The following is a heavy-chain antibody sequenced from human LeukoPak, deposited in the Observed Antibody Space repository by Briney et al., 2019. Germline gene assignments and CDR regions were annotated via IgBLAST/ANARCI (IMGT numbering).Heavy chain of an antibody. CDR3: AKRRGYDFWSGYYNWFDP. CDR2: ISGGGHST. CDR1: GFTFSSFG. D-gene: IGHD3-3*01. J-gene: IGHJ5*02. Sequence: PGGSLRLSCSASGFTFSSFGMSWVRQAPGKGPEWVSAISGGGHSTYYADSVKGRFTISRDNSKSTLYLQMNGLRAEDTAVYYCAKRRGYDFWSGYYNWFDPWGQGTLVTVSS. V-gene: IGHV3-23*01.